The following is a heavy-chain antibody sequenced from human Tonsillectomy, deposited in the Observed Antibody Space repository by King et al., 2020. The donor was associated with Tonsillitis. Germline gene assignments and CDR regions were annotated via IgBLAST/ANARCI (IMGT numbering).Heavy chain of an antibody. J-gene: IGHJ4*02. D-gene: IGHD2-8*01. V-gene: IGHV1-8*01. Sequence: VQLVESGAEVKEPGASVKVSCKASGYTFTVYDINWVRQATGQGLEWMGWMSPNSGNTGYAQKFQGRVTMTRDTSISTAYMELSRLRSEDTAVYYCARGIDAGVDYWGQGTLVTVSS. CDR2: MSPNSGNT. CDR1: GYTFTVYD. CDR3: ARGIDAGVDY.